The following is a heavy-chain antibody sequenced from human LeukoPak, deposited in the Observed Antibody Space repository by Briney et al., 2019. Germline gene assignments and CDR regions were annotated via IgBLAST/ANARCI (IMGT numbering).Heavy chain of an antibody. Sequence: GGSLRLSCAASGLTFSSYAMSWVRQAPGKGLEWVSAISGSGGSTNYADSVKGRFTISRDNAENTLYLQMNSLRVEDTAVYYCVRDKTGWDDYWGQGTLVTVSS. J-gene: IGHJ4*02. CDR3: VRDKTGWDDY. V-gene: IGHV3-23*01. CDR1: GLTFSSYA. D-gene: IGHD7-27*01. CDR2: ISGSGGST.